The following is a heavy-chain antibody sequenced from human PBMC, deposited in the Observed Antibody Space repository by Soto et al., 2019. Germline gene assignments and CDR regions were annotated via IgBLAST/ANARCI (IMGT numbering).Heavy chain of an antibody. CDR2: IYYSGNT. J-gene: IGHJ4*02. D-gene: IGHD6-6*01. Sequence: SETLSLTCTVSGGSVSSGSYYWSWIRQPPGKGLEWIGYIYYSGNTNYNPSLKSRVTISVDTSKNQFSLKLSSVTAADTAVYYCASFRSSIAARPGDYWGQGTLVTVSS. V-gene: IGHV4-61*01. CDR1: GGSVSSGSYY. CDR3: ASFRSSIAARPGDY.